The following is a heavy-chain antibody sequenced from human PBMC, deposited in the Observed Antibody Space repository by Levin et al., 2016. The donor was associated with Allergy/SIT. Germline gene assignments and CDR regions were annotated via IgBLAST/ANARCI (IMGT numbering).Heavy chain of an antibody. CDR3: ARRSVGYDHYYYGMDV. Sequence: VRQMPGKGLEWMGRIDPSDSYTNYSPSFQGHVTISADKSISTAYLQWSSLKASDTAMYYCARRSVGYDHYYYGMDVWGQGTTVTVSS. J-gene: IGHJ6*02. D-gene: IGHD5-12*01. CDR2: IDPSDSYT. V-gene: IGHV5-10-1*01.